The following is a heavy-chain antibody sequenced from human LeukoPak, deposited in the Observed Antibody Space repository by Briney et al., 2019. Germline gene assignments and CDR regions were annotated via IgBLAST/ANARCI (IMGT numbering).Heavy chain of an antibody. CDR3: ARGMATIRVNWFDP. D-gene: IGHD5-24*01. V-gene: IGHV4-39*01. CDR2: IYYSGST. Sequence: TSETLSLTCTVSGGSISSSSYYWGWIRQPPGKGLEWIGSIYYSGSTYYNPSLKSRVTISVDTSKNQFSLKLGSVTAADTAVYYCARGMATIRVNWFDPWGQGTLVTVSS. J-gene: IGHJ5*02. CDR1: GGSISSSSYY.